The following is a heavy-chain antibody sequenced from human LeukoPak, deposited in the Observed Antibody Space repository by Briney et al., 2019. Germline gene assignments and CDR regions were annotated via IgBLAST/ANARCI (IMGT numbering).Heavy chain of an antibody. V-gene: IGHV1-2*02. CDR3: AKAYEYGWFDP. CDR2: INPKNGGT. J-gene: IGHJ5*02. D-gene: IGHD3-16*01. Sequence: GASVKVSCKASGYTFTDYFLHWVRQAPGQGLELMGWINPKNGGTNYAQKFQGRVTMTSDTSISTGNMELSRLRYDDTAVYYCAKAYEYGWFDPWGQGTLVTVSS. CDR1: GYTFTDYF.